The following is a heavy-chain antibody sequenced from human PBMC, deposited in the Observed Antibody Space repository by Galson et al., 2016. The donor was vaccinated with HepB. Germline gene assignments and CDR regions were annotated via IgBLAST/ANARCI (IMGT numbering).Heavy chain of an antibody. V-gene: IGHV3-30*18. D-gene: IGHD2-2*01. CDR1: GFTFSSNA. CDR3: AKPACSSTSCYQDWFDP. CDR2: ISYDGSNK. J-gene: IGHJ5*02. Sequence: SLRLSCAASGFTFSSNAMHWVRQAPGKGLEWVAVISYDGSNKYYADSVKGRFTISRDNSKNTLYLQMSSLRAEDTAVYYCAKPACSSTSCYQDWFDPWGQGTLVTVSS.